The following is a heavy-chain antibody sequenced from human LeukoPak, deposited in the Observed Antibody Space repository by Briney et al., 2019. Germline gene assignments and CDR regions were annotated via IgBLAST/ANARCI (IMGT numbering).Heavy chain of an antibody. CDR1: GFTVSSHY. V-gene: IGHV3-66*01. J-gene: IGHJ4*02. Sequence: PGGSLRLSCAASGFTVSSHYMNWVRQAPGKGLEWVSIIYSGGATYYADSVKGRFTISRDKSKNTLYLQMNSLRAEDAALYYCARESPNCGGDCYDYWGQGTLVTVSS. CDR3: ARESPNCGGDCYDY. D-gene: IGHD2-21*02. CDR2: IYSGGAT.